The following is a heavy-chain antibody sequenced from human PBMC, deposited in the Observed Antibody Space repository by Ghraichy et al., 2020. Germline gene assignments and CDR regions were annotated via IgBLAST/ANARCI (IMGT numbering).Heavy chain of an antibody. D-gene: IGHD3-22*01. CDR3: ARDYYDSSGYYFEWRGGIDY. Sequence: GGSLRLSCAASGFTFSSYWMSWVRQAPGKGLEWVANIKQDGSEKYYVDSVKGRFTISRDNAKNSLYLQMNSLRAEDTAVYYCARDYYDSSGYYFEWRGGIDYWGQGTLVTVSS. J-gene: IGHJ4*02. V-gene: IGHV3-7*03. CDR2: IKQDGSEK. CDR1: GFTFSSYW.